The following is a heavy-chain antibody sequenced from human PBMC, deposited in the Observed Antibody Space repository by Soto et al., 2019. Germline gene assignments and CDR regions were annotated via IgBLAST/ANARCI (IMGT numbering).Heavy chain of an antibody. J-gene: IGHJ4*02. Sequence: SQTLSLTCAISGDSVSTNSAAWNWIRQSPSRGLEWLGRTYYRSKWYNDYGLSVKSRININPDTSKNQFSLQLKYMTPDDTAVYYCARLWGRMPTVTTLLDYWGQRSLDTGSS. CDR2: TYYRSKWYN. CDR3: ARLWGRMPTVTTLLDY. CDR1: GDSVSTNSAA. V-gene: IGHV6-1*01. D-gene: IGHD4-4*01.